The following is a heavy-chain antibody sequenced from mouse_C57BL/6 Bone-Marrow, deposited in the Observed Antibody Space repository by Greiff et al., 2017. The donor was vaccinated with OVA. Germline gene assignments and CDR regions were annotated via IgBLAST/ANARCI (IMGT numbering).Heavy chain of an antibody. D-gene: IGHD1-1*01. CDR1: GFTFSSYG. CDR3: ARHYYGSSYY. J-gene: IGHJ2*01. Sequence: EVKLMESGGDLVKPGGSLKLSCAASGFTFSSYGMSWVRQTPDKRLEWVATISSGGSYTYYPDSVKGRFTISRDNAKNTQYLQMSSLKSEDTAMYYCARHYYGSSYYWGQGTTLTVSS. V-gene: IGHV5-6*01. CDR2: ISSGGSYT.